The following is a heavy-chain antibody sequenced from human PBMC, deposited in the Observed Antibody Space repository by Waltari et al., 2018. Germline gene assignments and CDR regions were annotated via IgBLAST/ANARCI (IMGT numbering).Heavy chain of an antibody. CDR1: GLTFGNSG. D-gene: IGHD3-10*01. CDR2: ISGDGAAS. Sequence: VQLLESGGGLVQPGVSLSLSWAASGLTFGNSGMHGVRQAPGKGLEWVSAISGDGAASFYGDSVKGRFTISRDNSESTLRLQMHSLRTEDTAIYFCAAYSGISSSFEYWGQGTLVTVSS. J-gene: IGHJ4*02. CDR3: AAYSGISSSFEY. V-gene: IGHV3-23*01.